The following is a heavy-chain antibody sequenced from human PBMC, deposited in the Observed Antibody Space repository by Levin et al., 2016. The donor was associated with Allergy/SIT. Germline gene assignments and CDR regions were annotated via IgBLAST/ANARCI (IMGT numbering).Heavy chain of an antibody. D-gene: IGHD2-2*01. Sequence: SETLSLTCAVHGGSFSGYYWGWIRQPPGRGLEWIGEINDRVTTNYNPSLKSRVTLPIDTSKNQFSLLLTSVTAADTAVYYCARDQIGFDPWGQGTLVTVSS. J-gene: IGHJ5*02. V-gene: IGHV4-34*01. CDR1: GGSFSGYY. CDR3: ARDQIGFDP. CDR2: INDRVTT.